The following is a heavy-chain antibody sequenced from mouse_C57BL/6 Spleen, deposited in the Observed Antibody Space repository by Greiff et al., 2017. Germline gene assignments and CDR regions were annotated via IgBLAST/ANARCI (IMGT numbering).Heavy chain of an antibody. V-gene: IGHV3-6*01. Sequence: DVKLEESGPGLVKPSQSLSLTCSVTGYSITSGYYWNWIRQFPGNKLEWMGYISYDGSNNYNPSLKNRISITRDTSKNQFFLKLNSVTTEDTATYYCAREDYGSSYVGFDYWGQGTTLTVSS. CDR2: ISYDGSN. CDR1: GYSITSGYY. D-gene: IGHD1-1*01. CDR3: AREDYGSSYVGFDY. J-gene: IGHJ2*01.